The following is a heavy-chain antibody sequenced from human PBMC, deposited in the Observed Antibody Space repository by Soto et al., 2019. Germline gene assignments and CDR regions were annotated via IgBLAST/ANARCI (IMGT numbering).Heavy chain of an antibody. J-gene: IGHJ6*03. D-gene: IGHD4-4*01. CDR1: GFTFSSYS. CDR3: ARNIYSNRQNYYYYYMDV. CDR2: ISSSSSTI. V-gene: IGHV3-48*01. Sequence: GGSLRLSCAASGFTFSSYSMNWVRQAPGKGLEWVSYISSSSSTIYYADSVKGRFTISRDNAKNSLYLQMNSLRAEDTAVYYCARNIYSNRQNYYYYYMDVWGKGTTVTVSS.